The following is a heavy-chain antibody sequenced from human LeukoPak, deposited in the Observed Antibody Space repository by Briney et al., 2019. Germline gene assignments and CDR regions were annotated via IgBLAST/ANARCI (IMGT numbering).Heavy chain of an antibody. CDR1: GGSISSGGYS. CDR3: ARGVARGIAAPQGADAFDI. D-gene: IGHD6-6*01. Sequence: SQTLSLTCAVSGGSISSGGYSWNWIRQPPGKGLEWIGYIYYSGSTNYNPSLKSRVTISVDTSKNQFSLKLSSVTAADTAVYYCARGVARGIAAPQGADAFDIWGQGTMVTVSS. CDR2: IYYSGST. V-gene: IGHV4-61*08. J-gene: IGHJ3*02.